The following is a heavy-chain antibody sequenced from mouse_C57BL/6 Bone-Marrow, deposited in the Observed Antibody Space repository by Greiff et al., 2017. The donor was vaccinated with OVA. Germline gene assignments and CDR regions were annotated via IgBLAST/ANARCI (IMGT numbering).Heavy chain of an antibody. CDR2: IDPETGGT. D-gene: IGHD1-1*01. V-gene: IGHV1-15*01. Sequence: QVQLKQSGAELVRPGASVTLSCKASGYTFTDYEMHWVKQTPVHGLEWIGAIDPETGGTAYNQKFKGKAILTADKSSSTAYMELRSLTSEDSAVYYCTITTVVATRVFAYWGQGTLVTVSA. J-gene: IGHJ3*01. CDR1: GYTFTDYE. CDR3: TITTVVATRVFAY.